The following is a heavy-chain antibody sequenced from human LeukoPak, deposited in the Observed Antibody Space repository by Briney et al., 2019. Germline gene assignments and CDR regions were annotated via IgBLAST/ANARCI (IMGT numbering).Heavy chain of an antibody. CDR1: GGSISSYY. CDR2: IYYSGST. CDR3: ARVTGYIVEDYFDS. V-gene: IGHV4-59*01. D-gene: IGHD3-22*01. J-gene: IGHJ4*02. Sequence: PSETLSLTCSVSGGSISSYYWSWIRQPPGKGLEWIGYIYYSGSTNYNPSLKSRVTISVDTSKNQFSLRLSSVTAADTAVYYCARVTGYIVEDYFDSWGQGTLVTVSS.